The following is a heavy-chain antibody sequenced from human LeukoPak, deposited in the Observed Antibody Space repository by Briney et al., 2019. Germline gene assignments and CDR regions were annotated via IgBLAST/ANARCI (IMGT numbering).Heavy chain of an antibody. J-gene: IGHJ3*02. CDR2: IIPIFGTA. V-gene: IGHV1-69*13. D-gene: IGHD3-22*01. CDR3: ARAPGPYYDSSGSHSFDI. Sequence: SVKVSCKASGGTFSSYAVSWVRQAPGQGLEWMGGIIPIFGTANYAQKFQGRVMITADESTSTAYMELSSLRSEDTAVYYCARAPGPYYDSSGSHSFDIWGQGTMVTVSS. CDR1: GGTFSSYA.